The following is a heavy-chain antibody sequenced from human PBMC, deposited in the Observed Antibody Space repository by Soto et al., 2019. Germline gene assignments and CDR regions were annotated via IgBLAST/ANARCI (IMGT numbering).Heavy chain of an antibody. D-gene: IGHD3-3*01. CDR2: MYYSGTT. J-gene: IGHJ6*02. CDR3: ATHPAISATSFYGMDV. V-gene: IGHV4-39*01. Sequence: SETLSLTCSVSGASSSSSSYYWGWIRQPPEKGLEWIATMYYSGTTYYNPSLKSRVTVSIDTSKDQFSLKLTSVTAADTAMYYCATHPAISATSFYGMDVWGHGTTVTVSS. CDR1: GASSSSSSYY.